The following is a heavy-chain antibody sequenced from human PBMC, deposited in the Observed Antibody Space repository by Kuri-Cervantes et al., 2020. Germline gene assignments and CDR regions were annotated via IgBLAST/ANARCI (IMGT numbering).Heavy chain of an antibody. D-gene: IGHD3-22*01. CDR1: GFTFSSYA. V-gene: IGHV3-23*01. J-gene: IGHJ4*02. CDR3: ASSGYRFIDY. CDR2: ISGSDDRT. Sequence: GESLKISCAASGFTFSSYAMSWVRQAPGKGLEWVSSISGSDDRTFYADSVKGRFTISRDNSKNTLYLQMNSLRAEDTAVYYCASSGYRFIDYWGQGTLVTVSS.